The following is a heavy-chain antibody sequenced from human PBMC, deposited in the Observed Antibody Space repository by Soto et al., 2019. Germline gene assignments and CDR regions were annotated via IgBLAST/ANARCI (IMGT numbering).Heavy chain of an antibody. Sequence: GLVKVSCKASGYTFTSYDINWVRQAPGQGLEWMGWMNPNSGNTGYAQKFPGRVKMNRNTSMSTGYMELSSLRSEDTAVEYCARGGGNYGRKYYYGMDVWGQGTTVTVAS. J-gene: IGHJ6*02. CDR1: GYTFTSYD. CDR3: ARGGGNYGRKYYYGMDV. V-gene: IGHV1-8*01. CDR2: MNPNSGNT. D-gene: IGHD2-21*02.